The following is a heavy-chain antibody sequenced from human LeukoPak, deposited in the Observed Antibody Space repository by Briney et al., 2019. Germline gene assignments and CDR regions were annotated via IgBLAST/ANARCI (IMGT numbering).Heavy chain of an antibody. CDR2: INSDGSST. J-gene: IGHJ5*02. V-gene: IGHV3-74*01. Sequence: GGSLRLSCAASGFTFSSYWMHRVRQAPGKGLVWVSRINSDGSSTSYADSVKGRFTISRDNAKNTLYLQMNSLRAEDTAVYYCARNGDYLNWFDPWGQGTLVTVSS. CDR1: GFTFSSYW. CDR3: ARNGDYLNWFDP. D-gene: IGHD4-17*01.